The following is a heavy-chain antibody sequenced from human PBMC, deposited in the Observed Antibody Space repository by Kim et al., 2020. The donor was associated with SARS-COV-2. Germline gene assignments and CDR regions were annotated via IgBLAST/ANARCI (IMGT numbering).Heavy chain of an antibody. V-gene: IGHV3-23*01. D-gene: IGHD3-10*01. J-gene: IGHJ6*03. CDR1: GFTFSSYA. CDR3: AKKGGSWFGELFPLYYYMDV. Sequence: GGSLRLSCAASGFTFSSYAMSWVRQAPGKGLEWVSAISGSGGSTYYADSVKGRFTISRDNSKNTLYLQMNSLRAEDTAVYYCAKKGGSWFGELFPLYYYMDVWGKGTTVTVSS. CDR2: ISGSGGST.